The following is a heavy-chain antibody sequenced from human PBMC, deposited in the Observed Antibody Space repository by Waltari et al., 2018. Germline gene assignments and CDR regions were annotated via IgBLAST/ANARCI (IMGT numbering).Heavy chain of an antibody. J-gene: IGHJ5*02. V-gene: IGHV4-38-2*02. D-gene: IGHD3-10*01. Sequence: VQLQESGPGLVKPSETLSLTCTVSGYSIRSGYYWGWIRQPPGKGLELIGIIYHSGSTYYSPSLKSRVTISVDTSKNQFSLKLSSVTAADTAVYYCARALSGGDRPSWFDPWGQGTLVTVSS. CDR1: GYSIRSGYY. CDR2: IYHSGST. CDR3: ARALSGGDRPSWFDP.